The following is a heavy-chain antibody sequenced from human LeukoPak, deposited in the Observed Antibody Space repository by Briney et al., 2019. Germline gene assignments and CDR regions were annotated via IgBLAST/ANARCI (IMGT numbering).Heavy chain of an antibody. CDR2: ISGSGGST. J-gene: IGHJ3*02. CDR1: GFTFSSYA. Sequence: GGPLRLSCAASGFTFSSYAMSWVRQAPGKGLEWVSAISGSGGSTYYADSVKGRFTISRDNSKNTLYLQMNSLRAEDTAVYYCARYSSGRYDAFDIWGQGTMVTVSS. CDR3: ARYSSGRYDAFDI. D-gene: IGHD6-19*01. V-gene: IGHV3-23*01.